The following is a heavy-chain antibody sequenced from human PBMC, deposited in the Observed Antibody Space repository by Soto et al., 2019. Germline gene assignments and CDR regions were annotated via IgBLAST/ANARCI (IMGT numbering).Heavy chain of an antibody. V-gene: IGHV3-48*02. CDR1: GFTFSSYS. J-gene: IGHJ5*02. Sequence: EVQLVESGGGLVQPGGSLRLSCAASGFTFSSYSMNWVRQASGKGLEWVSYISSSSSTIYYADSVKGRFTISRDNAKNSLYLQMNSLRDEDTAVYYCARESRFLEWLSLNWFDPWGQGTLVTVSS. D-gene: IGHD3-3*01. CDR3: ARESRFLEWLSLNWFDP. CDR2: ISSSSSTI.